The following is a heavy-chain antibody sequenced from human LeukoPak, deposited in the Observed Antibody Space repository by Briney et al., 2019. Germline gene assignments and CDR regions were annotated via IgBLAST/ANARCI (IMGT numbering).Heavy chain of an antibody. CDR2: IYYSGSS. Sequence: SETLSLTCTVSGGSISSSIYYWGWIRQPPGKGLEWIGNIYYSGSSYYNPSLKSRVAISVDTSKNQFSLKLRSETAADTAVYYCARRGVATITNDAFDIWGHGTMVTVSS. J-gene: IGHJ3*02. V-gene: IGHV4-39*01. CDR3: ARRGVATITNDAFDI. CDR1: GGSISSSIYY. D-gene: IGHD5-12*01.